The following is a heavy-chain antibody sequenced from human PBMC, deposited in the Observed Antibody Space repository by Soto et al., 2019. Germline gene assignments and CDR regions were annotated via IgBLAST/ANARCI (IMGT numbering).Heavy chain of an antibody. J-gene: IGHJ6*02. CDR2: ISGSGGST. D-gene: IGHD2-2*01. CDR1: GFTFSSYA. V-gene: IGHV3-23*01. CDR3: AKPGVVPAANYYYYYGMDV. Sequence: GGSLRLSCASSGFTFSSYAMSWVRQAPGKGLEWVSAISGSGGSTYYADSVKGRFTISRDNSKNTLYLQMNSLRAEDTAVYYCAKPGVVPAANYYYYYGMDVWGQGTTVTVSS.